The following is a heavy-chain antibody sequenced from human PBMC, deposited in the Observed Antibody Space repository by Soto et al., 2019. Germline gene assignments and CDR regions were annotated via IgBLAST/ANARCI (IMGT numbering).Heavy chain of an antibody. CDR1: GFTFTTYW. V-gene: IGHV3-7*03. CDR3: VRGGHGSGSYLGSS. D-gene: IGHD3-10*01. J-gene: IGHJ5*02. CDR2: IRQDGGAQ. Sequence: CVVSGFTFTTYWMSWVRQAPGKGLQWVANIRQDGGAQYYVDSVKGRFTISRDNAKNSVYLQMDSLRVEDTAVYYCVRGGHGSGSYLGSSWGQGILVTVSS.